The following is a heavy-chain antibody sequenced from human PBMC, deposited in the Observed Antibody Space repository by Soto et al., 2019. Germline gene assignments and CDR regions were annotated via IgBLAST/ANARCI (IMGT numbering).Heavy chain of an antibody. J-gene: IGHJ2*01. CDR1: GFTFSDYY. CDR3: ARDPLGAGWYFDL. Sequence: QVQLVESGGDLVKPGGSLRLSCAASGFTFSDYYMNWIRQAPGKGLEWVTYISGSVSNTHYADSVKGRFTISRDNTKNSLYLQMNSLRAEDTAVYYCARDPLGAGWYFDLWGRGTLVTVSS. D-gene: IGHD3-16*01. V-gene: IGHV3-11*05. CDR2: ISGSVSNT.